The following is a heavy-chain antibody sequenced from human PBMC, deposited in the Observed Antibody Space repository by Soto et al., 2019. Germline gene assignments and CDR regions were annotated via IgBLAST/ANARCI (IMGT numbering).Heavy chain of an antibody. D-gene: IGHD3-3*01. Sequence: GGSLRLSCAASGFTFSSNSMNWVRQAPGKGLEWISYISSSSSTIYADSVKGRFTISRDNAKNSLYLQMNSLRDEDTAVYYCARVIWSGHLTSDLWGQGTLVTVFS. CDR3: ARVIWSGHLTSDL. V-gene: IGHV3-48*02. CDR2: ISSSSSTI. CDR1: GFTFSSNS. J-gene: IGHJ5*02.